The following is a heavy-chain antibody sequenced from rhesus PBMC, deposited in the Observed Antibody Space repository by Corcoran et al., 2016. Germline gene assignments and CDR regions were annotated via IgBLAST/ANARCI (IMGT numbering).Heavy chain of an antibody. CDR1: GTSIHNNY. D-gene: IGHD3-3*01. V-gene: IGHV4S2*01. J-gene: IGHJ5-1*01. CDR3: AKSFNNFNRFDV. Sequence: QVRLQESGPGLVKPSETLPLPCVVSGTSIHNNYWNWIRQGPGKGLEWIGRIYGSSESSDYNPSLKSRVTISIDTSKNQLSLKLLSLTAADTAVYYCAKSFNNFNRFDVWGAGVLVTVSS. CDR2: IYGSSESS.